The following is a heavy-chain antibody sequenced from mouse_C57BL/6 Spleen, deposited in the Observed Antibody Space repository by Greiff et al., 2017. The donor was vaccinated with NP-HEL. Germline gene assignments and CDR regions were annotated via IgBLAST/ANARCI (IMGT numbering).Heavy chain of an antibody. Sequence: QVQLQQPGAELVKPGASVKMSCKASGYTFTSYWITWVKQRPGQGLEWIGDIYPGSGSTNYNEKFKSKATLTVDTSSSTAYMQLSSLTSEDSAVYYCARSGDSTVVAHFDYWGQGTTLTVSS. V-gene: IGHV1-55*01. CDR3: ARSGDSTVVAHFDY. CDR2: IYPGSGST. J-gene: IGHJ2*01. CDR1: GYTFTSYW. D-gene: IGHD1-1*01.